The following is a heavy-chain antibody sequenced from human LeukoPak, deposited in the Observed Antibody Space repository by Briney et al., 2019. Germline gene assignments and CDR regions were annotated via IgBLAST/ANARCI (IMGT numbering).Heavy chain of an antibody. V-gene: IGHV3-23*01. J-gene: IGHJ4*02. D-gene: IGHD7-27*01. Sequence: GGYLRLTCAASGFTFSSYTMSWVRQAPGKGLEWVSTITTSDGNTYYADSVKGRFTVSSDNSKNTLFLQMNSLRAEDTAVYYCAKDGGLWVSAHWGDSWGRGTLVTVSS. CDR3: AKDGGLWVSAHWGDS. CDR2: ITTSDGNT. CDR1: GFTFSSYT.